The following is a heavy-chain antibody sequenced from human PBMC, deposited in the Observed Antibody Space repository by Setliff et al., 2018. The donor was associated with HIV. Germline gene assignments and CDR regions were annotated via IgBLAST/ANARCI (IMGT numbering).Heavy chain of an antibody. V-gene: IGHV4-39*01. J-gene: IGHJ6*03. CDR2: IYYSGST. CDR3: ARHPFYCSGGSCYSYYYYYMDV. Sequence: SETLSLTCTVSGGSISSSSYYWGWIRQPPGKGLEWIGSIYYSGSTYYDPSLKSRVTISVDTSKNQFSLKLSSVTAADTAVYYCARHPFYCSGGSCYSYYYYYMDVWGKGTTVTVSS. D-gene: IGHD2-15*01. CDR1: GGSISSSSYY.